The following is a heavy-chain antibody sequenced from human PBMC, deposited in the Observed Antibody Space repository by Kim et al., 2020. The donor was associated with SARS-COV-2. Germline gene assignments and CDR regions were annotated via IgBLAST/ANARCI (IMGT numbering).Heavy chain of an antibody. Sequence: GGSLRLSCAASGFTFSSYGMHWVRQAPGKGLEWVAVIWYDGSNKYYADSVKGRFTISRDNSKNTLYLQMNSLRAEDTAVYYCARDGYSSSWYSVSGKRYSWFDPWGQGTLVTVSS. CDR2: IWYDGSNK. D-gene: IGHD6-13*01. J-gene: IGHJ5*02. V-gene: IGHV3-33*01. CDR3: ARDGYSSSWYSVSGKRYSWFDP. CDR1: GFTFSSYG.